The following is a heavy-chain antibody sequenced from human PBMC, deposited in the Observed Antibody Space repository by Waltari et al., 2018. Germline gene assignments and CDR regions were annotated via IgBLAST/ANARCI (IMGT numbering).Heavy chain of an antibody. V-gene: IGHV3-30-3*01. J-gene: IGHJ4*02. CDR1: GFTFSSYA. CDR3: ARDGGAVDY. Sequence: QVQLVESGGGVVQPGRSLRLSCAASGFTFSSYAMHWVRQAPGKGLEWVAVISYDGSNKYYADSVKGRFTISRDNSKNTLYLQMNSLRAEDTAVYYCARDGGAVDYWGQGTLVTVSS. CDR2: ISYDGSNK. D-gene: IGHD3-16*01.